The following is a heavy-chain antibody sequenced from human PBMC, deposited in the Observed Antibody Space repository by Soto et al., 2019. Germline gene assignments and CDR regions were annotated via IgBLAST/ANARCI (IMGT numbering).Heavy chain of an antibody. J-gene: IGHJ4*02. Sequence: ASVKVSCKASGNTFNNHAVSWLRQAPGQGLEWMGWISTYSGTRNYARKFQDRVTMSSDTSTSTVYMELRSLTSNDTAIYYCAGDPNTSRFDDWGQGTQVTVSS. CDR1: GNTFNNHA. CDR3: AGDPNTSRFDD. V-gene: IGHV1-18*01. CDR2: ISTYSGTR. D-gene: IGHD2-2*01.